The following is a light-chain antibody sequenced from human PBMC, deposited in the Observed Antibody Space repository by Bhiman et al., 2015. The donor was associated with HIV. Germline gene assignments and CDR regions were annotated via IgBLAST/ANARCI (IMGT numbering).Light chain of an antibody. CDR2: EVS. CDR3: SSYTSSSTYV. Sequence: QSALTQPASVSGSPGQSITISCTGTSSNVGSYNLVSWYQQHPGKAPKLMIYEVSKRPSGVSNHFSGSKSGNTASLTISGLQAEDEADYYCSSYTSSSTYVFGTGTNVTVL. CDR1: SSNVGSYNL. J-gene: IGLJ1*01. V-gene: IGLV2-14*02.